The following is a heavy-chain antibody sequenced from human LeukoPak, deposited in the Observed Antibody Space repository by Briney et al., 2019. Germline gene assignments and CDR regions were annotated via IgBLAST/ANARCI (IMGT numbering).Heavy chain of an antibody. Sequence: ASVKVSCKASGYTFTSYGINWLRQATGQGLEWMGWMNPNSGNTGYAQKFQGRVTMTRNTSISTAYMELSSLRSEDTAVYYCARPNSVLRFLEWPKGGYYYYYMDVWGKGTTVTVSS. CDR2: MNPNSGNT. J-gene: IGHJ6*03. CDR1: GYTFTSYG. CDR3: ARPNSVLRFLEWPKGGYYYYYMDV. D-gene: IGHD3-3*01. V-gene: IGHV1-8*01.